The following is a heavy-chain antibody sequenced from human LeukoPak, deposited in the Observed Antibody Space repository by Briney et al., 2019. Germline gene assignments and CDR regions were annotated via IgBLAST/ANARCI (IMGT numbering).Heavy chain of an antibody. J-gene: IGHJ5*02. CDR2: INHSGST. V-gene: IGHV4-34*01. Sequence: SEIPSLTCAVYGGSFSGYYWSWIRQPPGKGLEWIGEINHSGSTNYNPSLKSRVTISVDTSKNQFSLKLSSVTAADTAVYYCARRGHPIVVVVAATANWFDPWGQGTLVTVSS. CDR3: ARRGHPIVVVVAATANWFDP. D-gene: IGHD2-15*01. CDR1: GGSFSGYY.